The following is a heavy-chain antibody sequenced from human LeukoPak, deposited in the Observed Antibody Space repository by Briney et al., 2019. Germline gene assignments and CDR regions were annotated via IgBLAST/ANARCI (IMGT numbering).Heavy chain of an antibody. CDR2: IKQDGSEK. D-gene: IGHD5-18*01. J-gene: IGHJ4*02. CDR3: GRALSYSYGSMDF. CDR1: GFTFSSYW. V-gene: IGHV3-7*01. Sequence: TGGSLRLSCAASGFTFSSYWMRWVRQAPGKGLEWVANIKQDGSEKYYVDSVQGRFTISRDNAKNSLYLQMNSLRAEDTAVYYCGRALSYSYGSMDFWGQGTLVIVYS.